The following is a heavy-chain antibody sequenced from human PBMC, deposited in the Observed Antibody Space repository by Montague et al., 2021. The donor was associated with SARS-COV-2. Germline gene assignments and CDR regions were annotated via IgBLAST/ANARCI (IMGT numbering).Heavy chain of an antibody. CDR1: GDSIRSSSYY. D-gene: IGHD6-19*01. J-gene: IGHJ4*02. CDR3: ARSGQPAFGSGAIDY. CDR2: IYYDGST. V-gene: IGHV4-39*01. Sequence: SETLSLTCTVAGDSIRSSSYYWGWIRQPPGRGLEWIGSIYYDGSTYYNPSFKSRVTISVDTSKTQFSLKLSSVTAADTAVYSCARSGQPAFGSGAIDYWGQGTLVTVSS.